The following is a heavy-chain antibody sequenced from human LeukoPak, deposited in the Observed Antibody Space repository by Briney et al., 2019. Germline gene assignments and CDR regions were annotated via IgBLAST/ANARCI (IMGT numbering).Heavy chain of an antibody. J-gene: IGHJ5*02. D-gene: IGHD2-15*01. V-gene: IGHV1-18*01. CDR3: AGRYCSGGSCYSLDP. CDR2: ISAYNGNT. CDR1: GGSFSSYV. Sequence: GASVKVSCKASGGSFSSYVINWVRQAPGQGLEWMGWISAYNGNTNYAQKVQGRVTMTTDTSTSTAYMELRSLRSDDTAVYYCAGRYCSGGSCYSLDPWGQGTLVTVSS.